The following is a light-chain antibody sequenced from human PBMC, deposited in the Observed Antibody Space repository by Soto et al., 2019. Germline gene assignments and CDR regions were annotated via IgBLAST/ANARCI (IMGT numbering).Light chain of an antibody. CDR3: CSYTSSSNRV. CDR2: DGS. CDR1: SSDVGGYNY. Sequence: QSALTQPASVSGSPGQSITISCTGTSSDVGGYNYVSWYQQHPGKAPKLMIYDGSHRPSGVSNRFSGSKSGNTASLTISGLQAEDEADYYCCSYTSSSNRVFGGGTKVTVL. J-gene: IGLJ2*01. V-gene: IGLV2-14*01.